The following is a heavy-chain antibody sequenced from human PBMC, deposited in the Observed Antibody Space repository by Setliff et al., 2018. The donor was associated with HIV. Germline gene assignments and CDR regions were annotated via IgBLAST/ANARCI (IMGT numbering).Heavy chain of an antibody. D-gene: IGHD3-10*01. V-gene: IGHV1-8*01. CDR1: GHTFTNYD. Sequence: EASVKVSCKPPGHTFTNYDIHWMRRAPGQGLEWMGWMNPNSGVSGYALKFHDRVTMTRDTSITTLYMELSSLTPEDTAVYYCASGKGVGGVIITGGLDVWGQGTTVTVSS. J-gene: IGHJ6*02. CDR3: ASGKGVGGVIITGGLDV. CDR2: MNPNSGVS.